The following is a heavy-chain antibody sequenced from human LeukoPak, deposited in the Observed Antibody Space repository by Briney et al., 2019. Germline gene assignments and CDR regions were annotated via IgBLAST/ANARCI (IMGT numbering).Heavy chain of an antibody. CDR1: RNTFTGYY. Sequence: ASVTVSCMASRNTFTGYYLHWVRQAPGQRLEWMGWVSPNTGGTNYAQKFQDRVTMSRDTSTFTAYMHLSSLRSDGAAVYYCATLNSSLSPFDFFMDVWGKGTTVAVSS. J-gene: IGHJ6*03. CDR3: ATLNSSLSPFDFFMDV. V-gene: IGHV1-2*02. CDR2: VSPNTGGT.